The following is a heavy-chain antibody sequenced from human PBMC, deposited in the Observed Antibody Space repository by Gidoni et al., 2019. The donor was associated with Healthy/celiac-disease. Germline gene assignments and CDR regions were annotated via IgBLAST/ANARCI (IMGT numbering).Heavy chain of an antibody. CDR2: IYSSGST. D-gene: IGHD5-12*01. Sequence: QVQLQESGPGLVKPSETLSLTCTVSGGSISSYYWSWIRQPPGKGLEWIGYIYSSGSTNYNPSLKSRVTISVDTSKNQFSLKLSSVTAADTAVYYCARQGDIVATDDAFDIWGQGTMVTVSS. CDR1: GGSISSYY. J-gene: IGHJ3*02. CDR3: ARQGDIVATDDAFDI. V-gene: IGHV4-59*08.